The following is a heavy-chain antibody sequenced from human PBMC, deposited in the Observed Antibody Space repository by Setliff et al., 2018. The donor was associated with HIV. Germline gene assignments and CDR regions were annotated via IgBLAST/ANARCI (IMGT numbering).Heavy chain of an antibody. D-gene: IGHD2-2*01. J-gene: IGHJ4*02. V-gene: IGHV4-39*01. CDR3: ARRYQSVDAVDY. Sequence: ETLSLTCTVSGGSISSSSYYWGWIRQPPGKGLEWIGSIYYSGSTYYNPSLKSRVTISVDTSKNQFSLKLSSVTAADTAVYYCARRYQSVDAVDYWGQGTLVTVSS. CDR1: GGSISSSSYY. CDR2: IYYSGST.